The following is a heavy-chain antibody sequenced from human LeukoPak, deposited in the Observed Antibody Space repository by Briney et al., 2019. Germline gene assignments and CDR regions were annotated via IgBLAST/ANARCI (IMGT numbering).Heavy chain of an antibody. CDR3: ARAFRSYDNDAFDF. D-gene: IGHD5-12*01. Sequence: QPGGSLRLSCAASGFIFSNFAIYWVRQAPGKGLEWVAVIWYDGSKKYYADSVKGRFTISRDNSKNTVYLQVNSLRAEDTAVYYCARAFRSYDNDAFDFWGQGTMVTVSS. CDR2: IWYDGSKK. J-gene: IGHJ3*01. V-gene: IGHV3-33*01. CDR1: GFIFSNFA.